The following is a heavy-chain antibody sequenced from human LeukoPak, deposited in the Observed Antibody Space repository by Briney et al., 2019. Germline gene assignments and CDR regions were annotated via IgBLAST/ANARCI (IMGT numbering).Heavy chain of an antibody. CDR1: GYTFTGYY. CDR2: INPNSGGT. V-gene: IGHV1-2*02. J-gene: IGHJ4*02. D-gene: IGHD6-19*01. Sequence: GASVKVSCKASGYTFTGYYMHWVRQAPGQGLEWMGWINPNSGGTNYAQKFQGRVTMTRDTSISTAYMELSRLRSDDTAVYYCASWAKGSGWYLEPLYYFDYWGQGTLVTVSS. CDR3: ASWAKGSGWYLEPLYYFDY.